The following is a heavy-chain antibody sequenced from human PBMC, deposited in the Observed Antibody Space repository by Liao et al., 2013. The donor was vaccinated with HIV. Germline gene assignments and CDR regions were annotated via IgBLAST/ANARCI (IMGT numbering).Heavy chain of an antibody. CDR1: GGSITSGDSY. D-gene: IGHD3-16*02. CDR2: IYYSASP. Sequence: QVQLQESGPGLVRPSQTLSLTCIVSGGSITSGDSYWSWIRQPPGKGLEWIGYIYYSASPYYNPSLKSRVTISVDTSKNQFSLNLSSVTAADTAVYYCARAEYVWGSYRLPTAFDYWGQGTLVTVSS. V-gene: IGHV4-30-4*08. CDR3: ARAEYVWGSYRLPTAFDY. J-gene: IGHJ4*02.